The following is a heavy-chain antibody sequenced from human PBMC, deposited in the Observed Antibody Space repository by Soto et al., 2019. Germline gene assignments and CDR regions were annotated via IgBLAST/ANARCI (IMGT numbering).Heavy chain of an antibody. D-gene: IGHD1-26*01. Sequence: QVQLEESGPGLVKPSETLSLRCTVSGGSVSSDSYHWCWVRQPPGKGLEWIGNIYYSGTTNYNPPRASRVSMSVDTSKNQFSLKLSSVTAADTAVYYCAARVGATPPITWGQVTLVIVSS. CDR3: AARVGATPPIT. J-gene: IGHJ5*02. V-gene: IGHV4-61*01. CDR2: IYYSGTT. CDR1: GGSVSSDSYH.